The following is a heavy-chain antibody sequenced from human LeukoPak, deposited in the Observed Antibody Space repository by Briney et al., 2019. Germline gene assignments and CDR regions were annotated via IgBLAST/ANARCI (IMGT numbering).Heavy chain of an antibody. V-gene: IGHV1-18*01. CDR2: ISAYNGNT. Sequence: ASVKVSCKASRYTFTSYGISWVRQAPGQGLEWVGWISAYNGNTNYAQKLQGRVTLTTDTSTSTAYMELRSLTSDDTAVYYCARDTKTTTMAGGNDYWGQGTLVTVCS. J-gene: IGHJ4*02. CDR3: ARDTKTTTMAGGNDY. D-gene: IGHD3-16*01. CDR1: RYTFTSYG.